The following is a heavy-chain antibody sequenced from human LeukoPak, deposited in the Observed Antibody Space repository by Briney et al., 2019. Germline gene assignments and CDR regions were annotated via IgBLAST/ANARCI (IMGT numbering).Heavy chain of an antibody. V-gene: IGHV3-23*01. J-gene: IGHJ1*01. CDR3: AASCSSVCVTKGWYPF. Sequence: GGSLRLSCAASGFTFANYAMTWVRQAPGKGLEWVSTINPSGESINFADSVRGRFTISRDNSKNTLYLQMNSLRAEDTALYYCAASCSSVCVTKGWYPFWGQGTLVTVSS. D-gene: IGHD2-2*01. CDR2: INPSGESI. CDR1: GFTFANYA.